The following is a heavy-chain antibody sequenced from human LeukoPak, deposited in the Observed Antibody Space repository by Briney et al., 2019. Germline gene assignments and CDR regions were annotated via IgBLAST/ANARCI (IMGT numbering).Heavy chain of an antibody. D-gene: IGHD3-10*01. CDR3: ARLTMVRGVIYGTDWYFDL. Sequence: PSGTLSLTCTVSGGSISVYYWSWIRQPPGKGLEWIGYIYYSGSTNYNPSLKSRVTISVDTSKNQFSLKLNSVTAADTAVYYCARLTMVRGVIYGTDWYFDLWGRGTLVTVSS. CDR2: IYYSGST. J-gene: IGHJ2*01. CDR1: GGSISVYY. V-gene: IGHV4-59*08.